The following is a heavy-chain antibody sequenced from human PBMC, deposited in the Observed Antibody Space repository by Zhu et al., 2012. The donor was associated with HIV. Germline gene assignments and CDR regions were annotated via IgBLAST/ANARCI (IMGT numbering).Heavy chain of an antibody. CDR2: IYHSGST. V-gene: IGHV4-38-2*02. J-gene: IGHJ4*02. D-gene: IGHD3-9*01. Sequence: EWIGSIYHSGSTNYNPSLKSRVTISVDTSKNQFSLKLSSVTAADTAVYYCARGVRAYYDILTGYFITYYFDYWGQGALVTVSS. CDR3: ARGVRAYYDILTGYFITYYFDY.